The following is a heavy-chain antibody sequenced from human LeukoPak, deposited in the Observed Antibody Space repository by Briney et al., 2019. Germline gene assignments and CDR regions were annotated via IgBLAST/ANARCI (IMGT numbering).Heavy chain of an antibody. CDR3: VQEGPRGLAFDI. CDR2: ISGSSDST. V-gene: IGHV3-23*01. CDR1: GFTFSSYA. J-gene: IGHJ3*02. Sequence: GGSLRLSCAASGFTFSSYAMSWVRQAPGKGLGWVSGISGSSDSTYYADSVKGRFTISRDNSKNTLYLQMNRLRAEDTAIYYCVQEGPRGLAFDIWGQGTKVTVSS.